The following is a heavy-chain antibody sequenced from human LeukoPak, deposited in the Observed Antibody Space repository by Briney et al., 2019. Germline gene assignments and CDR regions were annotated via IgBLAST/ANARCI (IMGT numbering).Heavy chain of an antibody. J-gene: IGHJ6*03. CDR2: IILDGGST. D-gene: IGHD6-13*01. CDR3: ARDQQLVLPYYSYDYMDV. Sequence: VGALRHSYAASVVTFVDYSMSWVRQALGGGVWRVSGIILDGGSTCYADAVKRRFTISGDNDKKSLYLQMSSLRADDTALYYCARDQQLVLPYYSYDYMDVWGKGTTVTVSS. CDR1: VVTFVDYS. V-gene: IGHV3-20*03.